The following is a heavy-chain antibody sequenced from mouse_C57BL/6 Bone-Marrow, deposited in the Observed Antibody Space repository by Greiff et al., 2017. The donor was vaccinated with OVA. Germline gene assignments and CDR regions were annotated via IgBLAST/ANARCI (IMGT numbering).Heavy chain of an antibody. CDR2: ISDGGSYT. Sequence: EVQGVESGGGLVKPGGSLKLSCAASGFTFSSYAMSWVRQTPEKRLEWVATISDGGSYTYYPDNVKGRFTISRDNAKNNLYLQMSHLKSEDTAMYYCAGRAYWGQGTLVTVSA. CDR1: GFTFSSYA. J-gene: IGHJ3*01. V-gene: IGHV5-4*03. CDR3: AGRAY.